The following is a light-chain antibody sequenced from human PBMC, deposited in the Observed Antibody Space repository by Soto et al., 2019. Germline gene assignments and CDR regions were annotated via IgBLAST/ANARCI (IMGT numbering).Light chain of an antibody. Sequence: EIVLTQSPATLSSFPGDRVTLSCRASQYINTILAWYQHRPGQAPRLLIYQTSIRAAGIPARFSASGSGTDFTLTISYVQPEDFALYYCHQRQSWPRTFGQGTKVDI. CDR2: QTS. J-gene: IGKJ1*01. V-gene: IGKV3-11*01. CDR1: QYINTI. CDR3: HQRQSWPRT.